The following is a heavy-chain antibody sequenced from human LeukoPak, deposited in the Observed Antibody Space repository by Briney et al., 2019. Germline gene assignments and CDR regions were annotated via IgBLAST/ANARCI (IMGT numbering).Heavy chain of an antibody. Sequence: GGSLRLSCAASGFTFSSYEMNWVRQAPGKGLEWVSSISSSTTYIYYTDSVKGRFSISRDNAKNSVYLQMNSLRAEDTAVYYCARHKYYYGSGSYYDYWGQGTLVTVSS. CDR2: ISSSTTYI. V-gene: IGHV3-21*01. CDR1: GFTFSSYE. D-gene: IGHD3-10*01. CDR3: ARHKYYYGSGSYYDY. J-gene: IGHJ4*02.